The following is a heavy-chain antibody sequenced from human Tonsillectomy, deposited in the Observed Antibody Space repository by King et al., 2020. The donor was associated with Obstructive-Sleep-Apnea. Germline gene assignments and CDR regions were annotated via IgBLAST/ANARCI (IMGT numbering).Heavy chain of an antibody. CDR1: GFTFSDYY. Sequence: QLVQSGGGLVKPGGSLRLSCAASGFTFSDYYMSWLRQAPGKGLEWVSYISSSGSTIYYADSVKGRFTISRDNAKNSLYLQMNSLRAEDTAVYYCHGDYYDSSGYEIDYWGQGTLVTVSS. CDR2: ISSSGSTI. D-gene: IGHD3-22*01. CDR3: HGDYYDSSGYEIDY. J-gene: IGHJ4*02. V-gene: IGHV3-11*01.